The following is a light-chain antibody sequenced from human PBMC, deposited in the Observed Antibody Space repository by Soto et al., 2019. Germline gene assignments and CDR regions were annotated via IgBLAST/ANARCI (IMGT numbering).Light chain of an antibody. V-gene: IGKV1-5*01. CDR1: QSIDRW. CDR3: QQYNSHPLT. Sequence: DIQMTQSPSTLPASVGDRVTITSRASQSIDRWLAWYQQRPGXAPKILIYHASSLETGVTSRLSGSGSGTQFTLTMSSLQPDDFATDYCQQYNSHPLTFGGGTKVDIK. J-gene: IGKJ4*01. CDR2: HAS.